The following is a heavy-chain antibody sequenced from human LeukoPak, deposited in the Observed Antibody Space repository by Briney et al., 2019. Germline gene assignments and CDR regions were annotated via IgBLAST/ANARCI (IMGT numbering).Heavy chain of an antibody. CDR2: IYPGDSDT. CDR3: ARGCSSTTCYHNFDY. D-gene: IGHD2-2*01. Sequence: GESLKISCKGSGYIFIIYWIAWVRRMPGKGLEWMGIIYPGDSDTRYSPSFQGQVTISADKSISTAYLQWSSLKASDTAMYYCARGCSSTTCYHNFDYWGQGTLVTVSS. J-gene: IGHJ4*02. V-gene: IGHV5-51*01. CDR1: GYIFIIYW.